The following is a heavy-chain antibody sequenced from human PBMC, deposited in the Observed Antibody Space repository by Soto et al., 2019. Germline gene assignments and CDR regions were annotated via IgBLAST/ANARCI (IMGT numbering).Heavy chain of an antibody. CDR3: ARALFGKWFDP. CDR2: ISAYNGNT. Sequence: GASVKVSCKASGYTLTSYGISWVRQAPGQGLEWMGWISAYNGNTNYAQKLQGRVTMTTDTSTSTAYMELSSLRSEDTAVYYCARALFGKWFDPWGQGTLVTVSS. CDR1: GYTLTSYG. D-gene: IGHD3-10*01. J-gene: IGHJ5*02. V-gene: IGHV1-18*04.